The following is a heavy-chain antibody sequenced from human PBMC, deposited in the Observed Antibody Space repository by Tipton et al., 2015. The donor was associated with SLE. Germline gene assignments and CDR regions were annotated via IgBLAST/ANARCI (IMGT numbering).Heavy chain of an antibody. D-gene: IGHD3-22*01. CDR2: TFTSGAT. Sequence: TLSLTCTVSGGSITNTNYYWSWIRQPAGKELEWIGHTFTSGATNYNPSLKSRVTISVGTSNNQFSLKLTSGTATDTAVYYCARGSSSGYGFDFWGQGTLVTVSS. CDR3: ARGSSSGYGFDF. CDR1: GGSITNTNYY. J-gene: IGHJ4*02. V-gene: IGHV4-61*09.